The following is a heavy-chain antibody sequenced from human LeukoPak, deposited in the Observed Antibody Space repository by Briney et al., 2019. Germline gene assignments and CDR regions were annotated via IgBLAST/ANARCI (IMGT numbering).Heavy chain of an antibody. J-gene: IGHJ4*02. D-gene: IGHD3-22*01. V-gene: IGHV3-23*01. CDR2: ISGSGGST. Sequence: GGTLRLSCAAFGFTFSTYGMSWVRQAPGRGLEWVSVISGSGGSTYYAASVKGRFTISRDNSKNTLYLQMNSLRAEGTAVYYCAKDSRGYQDYFDYWGQGTLVTVSS. CDR3: AKDSRGYQDYFDY. CDR1: GFTFSTYG.